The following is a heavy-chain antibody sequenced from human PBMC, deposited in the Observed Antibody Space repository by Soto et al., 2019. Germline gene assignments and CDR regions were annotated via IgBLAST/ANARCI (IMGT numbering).Heavy chain of an antibody. CDR1: GYSFTSYW. CDR2: IDPSDSYT. Sequence: GESLKISCKGSGYSFTSYWISWVRQIPGKGLEWMGRIDPSDSYTNYSPSFQGHVTISADKSISTAYLQWSSLKASDTAMYYSAIGQYSSSSGPQGDYYYYGMDVWGQGTTVTVSS. J-gene: IGHJ6*02. D-gene: IGHD6-6*01. CDR3: AIGQYSSSSGPQGDYYYYGMDV. V-gene: IGHV5-10-1*01.